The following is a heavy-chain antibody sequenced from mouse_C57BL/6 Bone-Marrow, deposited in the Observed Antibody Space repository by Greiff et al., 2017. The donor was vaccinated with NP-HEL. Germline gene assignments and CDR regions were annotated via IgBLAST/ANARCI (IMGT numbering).Heavy chain of an antibody. J-gene: IGHJ1*03. D-gene: IGHD1-1*01. V-gene: IGHV5-17*01. CDR1: GFTFSDYG. Sequence: DVKLVESGGGLVKPGGSLKLSCAASGFTFSDYGMHWVRQAPEKGLEWVAYISSGSSTIYYADTVKGRFTISRDNAKNTLFLQMTSLRSEDTAMYYCARPYEITTDDWYFDVWGTGTTVTVSS. CDR3: ARPYEITTDDWYFDV. CDR2: ISSGSSTI.